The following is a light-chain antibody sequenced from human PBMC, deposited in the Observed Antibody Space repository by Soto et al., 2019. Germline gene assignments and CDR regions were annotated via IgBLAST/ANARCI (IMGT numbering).Light chain of an antibody. CDR2: GAS. J-gene: IGKJ2*01. CDR3: QKYDSAPYT. V-gene: IGKV1-27*01. CDR1: QDISNY. Sequence: DIQMTQSQSSLSESVGDRVSITCRASQDISNYLAWHQQKPGKVSKHLIYGASTLQTGVPSRFSRSESGTDFTLTIRSLQPEDVATYYCQKYDSAPYTFGQGTKLDIK.